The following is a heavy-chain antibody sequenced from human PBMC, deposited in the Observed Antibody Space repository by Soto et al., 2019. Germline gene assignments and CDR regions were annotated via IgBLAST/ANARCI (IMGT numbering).Heavy chain of an antibody. CDR1: GGSISSGDYY. Sequence: QVQLQESGPGLVKPSQTLSLTCTVSGGSISSGDYYWSWIRHPPGKGLEWIGDIYYSGSTYYNPSHKSRVTTSGDTSKNQFTLKQSSVTAADTAVYYCARAVVWNYAFDIWGQGTMVTVAS. CDR3: ARAVVWNYAFDI. J-gene: IGHJ3*02. V-gene: IGHV4-30-4*01. CDR2: IYYSGST. D-gene: IGHD1-7*01.